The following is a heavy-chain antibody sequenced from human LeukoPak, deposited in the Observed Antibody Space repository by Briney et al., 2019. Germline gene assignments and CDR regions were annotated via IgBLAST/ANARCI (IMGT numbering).Heavy chain of an antibody. V-gene: IGHV3-48*03. CDR3: ARGGYCSSTSCYGPFRFDP. CDR2: ISSSGSTI. J-gene: IGHJ5*02. CDR1: GFTFSSYE. Sequence: GGSLRLSCAASGFTFSSYEMNWVRQAPGKGLEWVSYISSSGSTIYYADSVKGQFTISRDNAKNSLYLQMNSLRAEDTAVYYCARGGYCSSTSCYGPFRFDPWGQGTLVTVSS. D-gene: IGHD2-2*01.